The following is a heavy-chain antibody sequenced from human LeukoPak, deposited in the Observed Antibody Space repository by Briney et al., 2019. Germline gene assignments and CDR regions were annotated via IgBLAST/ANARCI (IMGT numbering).Heavy chain of an antibody. CDR1: GFPFSSYS. J-gene: IGHJ4*02. Sequence: PGGSLRLSCAASGFPFSSYSMNWVRQAPGKGLEWVSSISSSSSYIYYADSVKGRFTISRDNAKNSLYLQMNSLRAEDTAVYYCARDGSTVTNYYFDYWGQGTLVTVSS. CDR2: ISSSSSYI. D-gene: IGHD4-17*01. V-gene: IGHV3-21*01. CDR3: ARDGSTVTNYYFDY.